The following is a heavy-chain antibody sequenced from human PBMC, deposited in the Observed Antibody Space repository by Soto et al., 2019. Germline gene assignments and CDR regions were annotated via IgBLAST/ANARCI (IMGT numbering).Heavy chain of an antibody. CDR3: ARDRGTTGMVDYYYGMDV. D-gene: IGHD1-1*01. CDR1: GFIFSNFG. CDR2: IWYDGSNE. V-gene: IGHV3-33*01. Sequence: GGSLRLSCAVSGFIFSNFGMHWVRQAPCKGLEWVAVIWYDGSNEYYADSVKGRFTISKDNPKSTLYLQMNSLRVDDTGEYYCARDRGTTGMVDYYYGMDVWGRGTTVTVSS. J-gene: IGHJ6*02.